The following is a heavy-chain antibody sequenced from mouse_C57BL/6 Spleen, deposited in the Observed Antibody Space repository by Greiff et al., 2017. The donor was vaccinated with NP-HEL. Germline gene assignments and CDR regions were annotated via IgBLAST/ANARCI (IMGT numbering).Heavy chain of an antibody. CDR3: ARGRTYARDY. CDR2: IDPSDSYT. J-gene: IGHJ4*01. CDR1: GYTFTSYW. V-gene: IGHV1-69*01. Sequence: QVQLQQPGAELVMPGASVKLSCKASGYTFTSYWMHWVKQRPGQGLEWIGEIDPSDSYTNYNQKFKGKSTLTVDKSSSTAYMQLSSLTSEDSAVYYCARGRTYARDYWGQGTSVTVST.